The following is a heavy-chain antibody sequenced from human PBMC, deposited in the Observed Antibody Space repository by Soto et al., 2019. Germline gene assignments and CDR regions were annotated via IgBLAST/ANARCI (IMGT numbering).Heavy chain of an antibody. Sequence: EVQLVESGGGLVKPGGSLRLSCTASGFTFSNAWMSWVRQAPGKGLEWVGRIKSKSDGETADYAAPVKGRFSISRDDSENTLYVQMNSLKTEDIAVYYCTTGLAVIGIFPSHYWCQGTLVTVSS. V-gene: IGHV3-15*01. D-gene: IGHD2-21*01. CDR1: GFTFSNAW. J-gene: IGHJ4*02. CDR2: IKSKSDGETA. CDR3: TTGLAVIGIFPSHY.